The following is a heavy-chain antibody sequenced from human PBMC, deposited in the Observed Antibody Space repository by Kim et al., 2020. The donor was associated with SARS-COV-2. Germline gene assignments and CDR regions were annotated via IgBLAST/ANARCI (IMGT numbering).Heavy chain of an antibody. J-gene: IGHJ6*02. CDR2: IYYSGST. Sequence: SETLSLTCTVSGGSISSSSYYWGWIRQPPGKGLEWIGSIYYSGSTYYNPSLKSRVTISVDTSKNQFSLKLSSVTAADTAVYYCARHEVLGGGYYYYGMDVWGQGTTVTVSS. V-gene: IGHV4-39*01. CDR1: GGSISSSSYY. D-gene: IGHD3-16*01. CDR3: ARHEVLGGGYYYYGMDV.